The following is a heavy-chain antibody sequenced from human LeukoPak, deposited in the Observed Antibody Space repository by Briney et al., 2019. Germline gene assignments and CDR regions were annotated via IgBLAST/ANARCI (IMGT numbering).Heavy chain of an antibody. CDR1: GGSFSDYY. Sequence: SETLSLTCAVSGGSFSDYYWTWIRQSPGKGLEWIGEIIHTGNTNYNPSLKSRLTISVDVSKNQFSLKLSSVTAADTAVYYCARGPLGTMIVVVGDAFDIWGQGTMVTVSS. CDR2: IIHTGNT. CDR3: ARGPLGTMIVVVGDAFDI. J-gene: IGHJ3*02. D-gene: IGHD3-22*01. V-gene: IGHV4-34*01.